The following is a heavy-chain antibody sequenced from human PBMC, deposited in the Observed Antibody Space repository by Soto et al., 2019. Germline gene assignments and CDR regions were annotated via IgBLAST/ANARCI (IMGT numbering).Heavy chain of an antibody. CDR1: GFTFSNYA. CDR3: AKGVRSSSCYACFDY. V-gene: IGHV3-23*01. J-gene: IGHJ4*02. D-gene: IGHD2-2*01. CDR2: ISGGGGSS. Sequence: GSLRLSCAASGFTFSNYAMSWVRQAPGKGLEWVSGISGGGGSSFYGDSVKGRFTISRDNSKSTLYLQMNSLRAEDTAVYYCAKGVRSSSCYACFDYWGQGTLVTVSS.